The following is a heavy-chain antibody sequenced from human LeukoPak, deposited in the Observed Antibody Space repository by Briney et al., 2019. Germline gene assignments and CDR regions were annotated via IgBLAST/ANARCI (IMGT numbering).Heavy chain of an antibody. J-gene: IGHJ4*02. CDR1: GFTFSSYG. CDR3: AKDLYLTGYSFDY. D-gene: IGHD3-9*01. Sequence: GGSLRLSCAASGFTFSSYGMHWVRQAPGKGLEWVAVISYDGSNKYYADSVKGRFTISRDNSKNTLYLQVNSLRAEDTAVYYCAKDLYLTGYSFDYWGQGTLVTVSS. CDR2: ISYDGSNK. V-gene: IGHV3-30*18.